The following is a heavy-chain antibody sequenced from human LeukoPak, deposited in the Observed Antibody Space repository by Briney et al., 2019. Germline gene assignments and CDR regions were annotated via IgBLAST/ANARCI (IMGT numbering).Heavy chain of an antibody. V-gene: IGHV1-8*01. Sequence: ASVKVSCEASGFTFTSCDINWVRQAPGQGLEWMGWMNPNSGNTRYAQKVQGRITMTRDTSISTAYMELSSLRSEDTAVYYCARGGPDYGDYGHLWYFDYWGQGTLVTVSS. CDR3: ARGGPDYGDYGHLWYFDY. J-gene: IGHJ4*02. CDR1: GFTFTSCD. D-gene: IGHD4-17*01. CDR2: MNPNSGNT.